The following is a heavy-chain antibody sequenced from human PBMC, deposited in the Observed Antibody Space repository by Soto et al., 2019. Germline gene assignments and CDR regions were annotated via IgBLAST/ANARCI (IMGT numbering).Heavy chain of an antibody. D-gene: IGHD3-22*01. V-gene: IGHV3-7*05. CDR1: GFTFSSYW. CDR2: IKQDGSEK. Sequence: GGSLRLSCAASGFTFSSYWMSWVRQAPGKGLEWVANIKQDGSEKYYVDSVKGRFTISRDNAKNSLYLQMNSLRAEDTAVYYCARDNTMIVVGHYYYYGMDVWGQGTTVTVSS. J-gene: IGHJ6*02. CDR3: ARDNTMIVVGHYYYYGMDV.